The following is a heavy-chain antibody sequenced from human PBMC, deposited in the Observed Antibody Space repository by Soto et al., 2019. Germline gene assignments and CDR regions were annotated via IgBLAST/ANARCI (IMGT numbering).Heavy chain of an antibody. D-gene: IGHD6-19*01. J-gene: IGHJ3*02. V-gene: IGHV4-39*01. CDR3: ASQRGGWYYAFDI. CDR2: IYFSGSI. CDR1: GGSITSSSYY. Sequence: SETLSLTCTVSGGSITSSSYYWGWIRQPPGRGLEWIGSIYFSGSIYYNPSLKSRVTISVDTSKNQFSLKLSSVTAADTAVYYCASQRGGWYYAFDIWGQGTMVTVS.